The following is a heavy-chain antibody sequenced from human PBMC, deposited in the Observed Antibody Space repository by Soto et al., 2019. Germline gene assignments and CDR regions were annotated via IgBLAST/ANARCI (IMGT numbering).Heavy chain of an antibody. Sequence: GGSLRLSCAASGFTFDDYTMHWVRQAPGKGLEWVSLISWDGGSTYYAGSVKGRFTISRDNSKNSLYLQMNSLRTEDTALYYCAKDVAFVLGSYYYGMDVWGQGTTVTVSS. CDR2: ISWDGGST. CDR3: AKDVAFVLGSYYYGMDV. J-gene: IGHJ6*02. V-gene: IGHV3-43*01. CDR1: GFTFDDYT. D-gene: IGHD6-6*01.